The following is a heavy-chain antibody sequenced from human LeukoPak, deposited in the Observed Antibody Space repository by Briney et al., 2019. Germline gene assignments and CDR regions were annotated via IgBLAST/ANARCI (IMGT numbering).Heavy chain of an antibody. V-gene: IGHV3-30*04. CDR1: GFTFSSYA. CDR2: ISYDGSNK. CDR3: ARDRGGDGNWYFDL. D-gene: IGHD3-16*01. J-gene: IGHJ2*01. Sequence: PGRSLRLSCAASGFTFSSYAMHWVRQAPGKGLEWVAVISYDGSNKYYADSVKGRFTISRDNSKNTLYLQMNSLRAEDTAVYYCARDRGGDGNWYFDLWGRGTLVTVSS.